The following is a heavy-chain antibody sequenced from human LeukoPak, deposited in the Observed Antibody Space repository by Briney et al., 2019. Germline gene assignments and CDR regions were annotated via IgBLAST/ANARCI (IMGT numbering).Heavy chain of an antibody. Sequence: PGGSLRLSCAASGFTFSSYSMNWVRQAPGKGLEWVSSISSSSSYIYYADSVKGRFTIPRDNAKHSLYLQMNSLRAEDTAVYYCARGPDKNYYDSSGFDYWGQGTLVAVSS. CDR1: GFTFSSYS. D-gene: IGHD3-22*01. V-gene: IGHV3-21*01. CDR3: ARGPDKNYYDSSGFDY. J-gene: IGHJ4*02. CDR2: ISSSSSYI.